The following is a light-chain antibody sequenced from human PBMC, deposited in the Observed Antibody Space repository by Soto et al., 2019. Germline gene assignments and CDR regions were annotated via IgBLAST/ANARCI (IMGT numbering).Light chain of an antibody. J-gene: IGKJ1*01. V-gene: IGKV1-5*01. CDR1: QSISSW. CDR2: DAS. CDR3: QQYNSYPWT. Sequence: DIQMTQSPSTLSASVGDRVTITCRASQSISSWLAWYQQKPGKAPKLLIYDASSLESGAPSRFSGSRSGTEFTLTISSLQPDDFATYYCQQYNSYPWTFGQGTKVEIK.